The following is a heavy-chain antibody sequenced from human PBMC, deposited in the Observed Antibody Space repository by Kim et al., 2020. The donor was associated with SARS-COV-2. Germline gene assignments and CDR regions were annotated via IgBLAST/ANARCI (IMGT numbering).Heavy chain of an antibody. Sequence: ASVKFSCKASGYPFSTYGFTWVRQAPGQGLEWMGWISTYNGNTNYAQKLQGRVTMTTDTSTTTAYMELRTLRSDDTAVYYCARVWFGELSGYYYYGVDVW. CDR3: ARVWFGELSGYYYYGVDV. CDR1: GYPFSTYG. D-gene: IGHD3-10*01. J-gene: IGHJ6*01. V-gene: IGHV1-18*01. CDR2: ISTYNGNT.